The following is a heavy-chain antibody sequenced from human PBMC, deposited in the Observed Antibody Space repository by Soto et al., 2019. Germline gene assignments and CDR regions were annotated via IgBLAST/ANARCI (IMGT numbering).Heavy chain of an antibody. CDR2: IWYDGSNK. D-gene: IGHD3-10*01. J-gene: IGHJ4*02. CDR3: ARDGFRSSLDY. Sequence: GGSLRLSCAASGFTFSSYGMHWVRQAPGKGLEWVAVIWYDGSNKYYADSVKGRFTISRDNSKNTLYLQMNSLRAEDTAVYYCARDGFRSSLDYWGQGTLVTVSS. CDR1: GFTFSSYG. V-gene: IGHV3-33*01.